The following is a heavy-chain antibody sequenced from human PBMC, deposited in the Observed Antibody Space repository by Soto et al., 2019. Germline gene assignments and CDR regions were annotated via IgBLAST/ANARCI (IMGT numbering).Heavy chain of an antibody. D-gene: IGHD1-1*01. CDR1: GGTFSSHS. Sequence: SVKVSCKSSGGTFSSHSINWVRQAPGQGLEWMGGIIPIFGPANFAKKFQGRVTITADESTTTAYMELSTLTSEDTAVYYCATGSFTSTGGRIGYHYNAIDDWGQGTTFTVSS. J-gene: IGHJ6*02. CDR2: IIPIFGPA. CDR3: ATGSFTSTGGRIGYHYNAIDD. V-gene: IGHV1-69*13.